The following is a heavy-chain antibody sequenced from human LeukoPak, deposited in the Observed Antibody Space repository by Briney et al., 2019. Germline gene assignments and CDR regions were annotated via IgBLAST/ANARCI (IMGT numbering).Heavy chain of an antibody. Sequence: GRTLRLFCGASGSTLSSYGMSWVRQPPGKGLEWVSAISDRGGSTYYADSVKGRFTISRDNPKNTLHLQMNSLRADDTAVYYCAVRTGDLPYCFDYWGQGTLVTVSS. CDR2: ISDRGGST. CDR3: AVRTGDLPYCFDY. CDR1: GSTLSSYG. D-gene: IGHD7-27*01. J-gene: IGHJ4*02. V-gene: IGHV3-23*01.